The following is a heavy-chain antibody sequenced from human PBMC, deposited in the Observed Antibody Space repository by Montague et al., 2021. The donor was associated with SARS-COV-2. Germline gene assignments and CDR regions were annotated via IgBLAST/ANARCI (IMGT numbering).Heavy chain of an antibody. CDR1: GGSLSGDH. CDR3: ARGPVGVASGLSYYFDQ. D-gene: IGHD6-13*01. Sequence: SETLSLTCAVYGGSLSGDHWSWIRQPPGKGLEWIGEVNHSGHTNYNVSLKSRVTMSVDTSKSQFSLKVRSVTAADTAVYYCARGPVGVASGLSYYFDQWGQGTLVTVSS. V-gene: IGHV4-34*01. J-gene: IGHJ4*01. CDR2: VNHSGHT.